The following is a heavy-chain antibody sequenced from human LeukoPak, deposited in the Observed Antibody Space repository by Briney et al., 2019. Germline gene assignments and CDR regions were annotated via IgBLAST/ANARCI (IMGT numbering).Heavy chain of an antibody. J-gene: IGHJ6*03. CDR1: GGSISGGSYY. V-gene: IGHV4-61*02. D-gene: IGHD5-18*01. CDR2: IYTSGST. CDR3: AGMVTSPYYYMDV. Sequence: SQTLSLTCTVSGGSISGGSYYWSWIRQPAGKGLEWIGRIYTSGSTNYNPSLKSRVTISVDTSKNQFSLKLSSVTAADTAVYYCAGMVTSPYYYMDVWGKGTTVTVSS.